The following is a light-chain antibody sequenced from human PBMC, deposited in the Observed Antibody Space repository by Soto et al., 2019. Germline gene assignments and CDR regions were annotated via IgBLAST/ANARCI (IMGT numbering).Light chain of an antibody. CDR3: QQYYSTPDT. CDR2: AAS. CDR1: ESISMH. V-gene: IGKV1-39*01. J-gene: IGKJ5*01. Sequence: DIQMSQSPSSLSASVGDRVTITCRAAESISMHLNWYQQKPGRAPDLLIYAASTLQNGVPSRFTGSGSGTEFTLTITGLQLEDFATYYCQQYYSTPDTFGQGTRLEIK.